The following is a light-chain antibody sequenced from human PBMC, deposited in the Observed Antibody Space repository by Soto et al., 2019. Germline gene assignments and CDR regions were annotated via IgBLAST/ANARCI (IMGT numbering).Light chain of an antibody. Sequence: DIRMTQSPSTLSASLGDRVTISCRASQSISSWLAWYQQKPGKAPNLLIYDASSLQSGVPSRFSGIGSGTEFTLTISSLQPDEFATYYCQQYNSHWTFGQGTKVDIK. V-gene: IGKV1-5*01. CDR1: QSISSW. CDR2: DAS. CDR3: QQYNSHWT. J-gene: IGKJ1*01.